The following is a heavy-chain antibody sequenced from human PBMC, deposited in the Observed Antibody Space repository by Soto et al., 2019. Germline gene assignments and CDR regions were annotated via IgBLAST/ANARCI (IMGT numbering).Heavy chain of an antibody. V-gene: IGHV3-30-3*01. Sequence: QVQLVASGGGVVQPGRSLRLSCAASGFTFSSYAMHWVLQAPGKGLECGAGISYDGSNKYYADSVKGRFTISRDNSKNTLYLQMNSLRAEDTAVYYCASSADGYSYGYLFGVEHWGQGTLVTVSS. D-gene: IGHD5-18*01. CDR3: ASSADGYSYGYLFGVEH. CDR1: GFTFSSYA. CDR2: ISYDGSNK. J-gene: IGHJ1*01.